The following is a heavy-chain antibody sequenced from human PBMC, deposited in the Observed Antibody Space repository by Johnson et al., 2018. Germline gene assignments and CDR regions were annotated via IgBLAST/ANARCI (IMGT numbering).Heavy chain of an antibody. CDR1: GFTFSSYG. D-gene: IGHD5-24*01. J-gene: IGHJ1*01. CDR3: ARDWAEMATITRYFHH. V-gene: IGHV3-30*03. Sequence: QEQLVESGGGVVQPGRSLRLSCAASGFTFSSYGMHWVRQAPGKGLEWVAVISYDGSNKYYADSVKGRFIISRDNSKNTLYLQMNSLRAEDTAVYYCARDWAEMATITRYFHHWGQGTLVTVSS. CDR2: ISYDGSNK.